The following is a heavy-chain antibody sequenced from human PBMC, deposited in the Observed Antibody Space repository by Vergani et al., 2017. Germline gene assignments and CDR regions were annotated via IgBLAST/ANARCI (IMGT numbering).Heavy chain of an antibody. V-gene: IGHV4-34*01. CDR1: GGSFSGYY. CDR3: ARFRGSTGSRPFDY. J-gene: IGHJ4*02. Sequence: QVQLQQWGAGLLKPSETLSLTCAVYGGSFSGYYWSWIRQPPGKGLEWIGEINHSGSTNYNPSLKSRVTISVDTSKNQFSLKLSSVTAADTAVYYCARFRGSTGSRPFDYWGQGTLVTVSS. D-gene: IGHD1-26*01. CDR2: INHSGST.